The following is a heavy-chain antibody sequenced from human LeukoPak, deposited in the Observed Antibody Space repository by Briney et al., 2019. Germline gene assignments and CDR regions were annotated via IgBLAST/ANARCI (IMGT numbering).Heavy chain of an antibody. Sequence: GASLRLSCTASGFTFTCYCMNWVRQAPGKGLEWLSIITPSGSSISYADSVKGRFTMCRDSATNTVYLQMNSLRAEDTAVYYCARDPPAYGDNVFDSWGQGDPVTVS. D-gene: IGHD4-17*01. V-gene: IGHV3-48*04. CDR2: ITPSGSSI. J-gene: IGHJ4*02. CDR1: GFTFTCYC. CDR3: ARDPPAYGDNVFDS.